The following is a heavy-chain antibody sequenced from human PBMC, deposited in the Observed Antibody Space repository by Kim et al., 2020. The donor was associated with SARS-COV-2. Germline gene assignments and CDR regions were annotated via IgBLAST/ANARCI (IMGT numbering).Heavy chain of an antibody. D-gene: IGHD3-16*01. V-gene: IGHV3-7*03. J-gene: IGHJ4*02. Sequence: GGSLRLSCAASGFTFSSYWMSWVRQAPGKGLEWVAYIKGDGGEIFYVDSVKGRFTISRDNAKNSLYLQMNSLRAEDTAVYYCARGNRVEKITNTSNWGQGTPVTVSS. CDR3: ARGNRVEKITNTSN. CDR2: IKGDGGEI. CDR1: GFTFSSYW.